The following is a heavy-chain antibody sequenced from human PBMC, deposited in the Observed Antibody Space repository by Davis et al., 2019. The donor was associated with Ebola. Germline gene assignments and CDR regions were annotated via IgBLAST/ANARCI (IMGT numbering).Heavy chain of an antibody. CDR1: AFTFGDYA. D-gene: IGHD6-13*01. CDR3: TRLRIAADYHPDPPDY. J-gene: IGHJ4*02. CDR2: IRSKAYGGTT. Sequence: GGSLRLSCTASAFTFGDYAMSWFRQAPGQGLEWVGFIRSKAYGGTTEYAASVKGRFTISRDDSKSIAYLQMNSLKTEDTAVYYCTRLRIAADYHPDPPDYWGQGTQVTVSS. V-gene: IGHV3-49*03.